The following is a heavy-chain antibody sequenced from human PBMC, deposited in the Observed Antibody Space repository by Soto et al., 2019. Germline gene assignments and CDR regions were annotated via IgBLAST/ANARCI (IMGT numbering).Heavy chain of an antibody. CDR1: GFTFSSYW. V-gene: IGHV3-7*01. D-gene: IGHD2-2*02. J-gene: IGHJ6*02. Sequence: GGSLRLSCAASGFTFSSYWMSWVRQAPGKGLEWVANIKQDGSEKYYADSVKGRFTISRDNSKNTLYLQMNSLRAEDTAVYYCARDPHCSSTSCYTYGMDVWGQGTTVTVSS. CDR2: IKQDGSEK. CDR3: ARDPHCSSTSCYTYGMDV.